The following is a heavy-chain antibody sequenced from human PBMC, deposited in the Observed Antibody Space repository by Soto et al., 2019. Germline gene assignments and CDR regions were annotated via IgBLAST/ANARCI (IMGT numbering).Heavy chain of an antibody. V-gene: IGHV4-31*03. D-gene: IGHD4-17*01. CDR1: GGSISSGGYY. J-gene: IGHJ4*02. Sequence: NPSETLSLTCTVSGGSISSGGYYWSWIRQHPGKGLEWIGYIYYSGSTYYNPSLKSRVTISADTSKNQFSLKLYSVTAADTAFYYCARVGDYGDYTPIPFDYWGQGALVTVSS. CDR2: IYYSGST. CDR3: ARVGDYGDYTPIPFDY.